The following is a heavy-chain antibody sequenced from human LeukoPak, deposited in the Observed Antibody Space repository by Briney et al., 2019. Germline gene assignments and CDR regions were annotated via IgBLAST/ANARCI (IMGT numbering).Heavy chain of an antibody. CDR1: GGSISSYY. Sequence: SETLSLTCTVSGGSISSYYWSWVRQPPGKGLEWIGYIYYTGSTNNTSLKSRVTISVDTSKNQFSLKLSSVTAADTAVYYCASGDAFDIWGQGTMVTVSS. CDR2: IYYTGST. V-gene: IGHV4-59*08. CDR3: ASGDAFDI. J-gene: IGHJ3*02.